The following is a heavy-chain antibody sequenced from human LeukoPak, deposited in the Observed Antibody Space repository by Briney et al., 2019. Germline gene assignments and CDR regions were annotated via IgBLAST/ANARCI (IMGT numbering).Heavy chain of an antibody. J-gene: IGHJ4*02. CDR3: ARVYGDYAGLDY. CDR2: IYYSGST. D-gene: IGHD4-17*01. CDR1: GGSISSYY. Sequence: PSEPLSLTCIVSGGSISSYYWSWIRQPPGKGLEWIGYIYYSGSTNYNPSLKSRVTISVDTSKNQFSLKLSSVTAADTAVYYCARVYGDYAGLDYWGQGTLVTVSS. V-gene: IGHV4-59*01.